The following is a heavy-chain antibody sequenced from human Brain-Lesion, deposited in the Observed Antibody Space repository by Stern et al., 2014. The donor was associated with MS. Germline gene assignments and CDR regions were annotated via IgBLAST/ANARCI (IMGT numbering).Heavy chain of an antibody. D-gene: IGHD1-26*01. CDR1: GYTLTELS. CDR2: FDPEDGET. V-gene: IGHV1-24*01. CDR3: ATLSPGAGGNYYRHLDY. Sequence: VQLVESGAEVKKPGASVKVSCKVSGYTLTELSMHWVRQAPRKGLEWMGGFDPEDGETIYAQKFQGRVTMTEDTSTDTAYMELSSLRSEDTAVYYCATLSPGAGGNYYRHLDYWGQGTLVTVSS. J-gene: IGHJ4*02.